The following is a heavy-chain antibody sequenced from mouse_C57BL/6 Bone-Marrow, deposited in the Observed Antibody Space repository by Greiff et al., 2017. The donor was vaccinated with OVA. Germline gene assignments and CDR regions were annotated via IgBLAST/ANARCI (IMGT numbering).Heavy chain of an antibody. D-gene: IGHD4-1*01. CDR1: GYTFTSYW. CDR2: IYPGSGST. Sequence: QVQLQQPGAELVKPGASVKMSCKASGYTFTSYWITWVKQRPGQGLEWIGDIYPGSGSTNYNEKFKSKATLTVDTSSSTAYMQLSSLPSEDASVYDCARSGNCDVGYFDVWGTGTTVTVSS. J-gene: IGHJ1*03. V-gene: IGHV1-55*01. CDR3: ARSGNCDVGYFDV.